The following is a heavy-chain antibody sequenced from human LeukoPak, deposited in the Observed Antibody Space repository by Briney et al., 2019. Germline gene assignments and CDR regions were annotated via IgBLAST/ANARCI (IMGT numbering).Heavy chain of an antibody. CDR1: GGSISSSSYY. CDR3: ARVLSSLFDP. D-gene: IGHD2/OR15-2a*01. V-gene: IGHV4-39*07. CDR2: IYYSGST. J-gene: IGHJ5*02. Sequence: IPSETLSLTCTVSGGSISSSSYYWGWIRQPPGKGLEWIGSIYYSGSTCYNPSLKSRVTISVDTSKNQFSLKLSSVTAADTAVYYCARVLSSLFDPWGQGTLVTVSS.